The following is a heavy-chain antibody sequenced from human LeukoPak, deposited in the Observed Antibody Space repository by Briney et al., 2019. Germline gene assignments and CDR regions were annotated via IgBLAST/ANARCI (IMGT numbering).Heavy chain of an antibody. CDR3: ARETSSVGATLFDY. CDR2: IYYSGST. Sequence: PSETLSLTCTVSGGSISSYYWNWIRQPPGKGLEWIGYIYYSGSTNYNSSLKSRVTISVDTSKNQFSLKLNSVTAADTAVYYCARETSSVGATLFDYWGQGTLVTVSS. D-gene: IGHD1-26*01. J-gene: IGHJ4*02. CDR1: GGSISSYY. V-gene: IGHV4-59*01.